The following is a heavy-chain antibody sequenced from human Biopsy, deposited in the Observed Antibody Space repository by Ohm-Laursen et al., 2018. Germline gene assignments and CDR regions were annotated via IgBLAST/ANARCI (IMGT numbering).Heavy chain of an antibody. CDR1: EGTFSNYG. CDR3: ATKLTGYFHH. D-gene: IGHD3-9*01. V-gene: IGHV1-69*06. Sequence: SVKVSCKAPEGTFSNYGVNWVRQAPGQGLEWLGGNIPILGTGNYAHQFQDRVVVAADTSTSTATMELRSLRSDDTAVYYCATKLTGYFHHWGQGTLVTVSS. CDR2: NIPILGTG. J-gene: IGHJ1*01.